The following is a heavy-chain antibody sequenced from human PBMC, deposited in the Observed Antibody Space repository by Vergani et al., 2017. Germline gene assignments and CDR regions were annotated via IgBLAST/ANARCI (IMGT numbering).Heavy chain of an antibody. CDR3: AKANRDFGDSLVDY. Sequence: EVQLVESGGGLVKPGGSLRLSCAASGFIFSSYAINWVRQAPGKGLEWVSVISGSGGSTYYADSVKGRFTISRDNSKNTLYLQMNSLRAGDTAVYYCAKANRDFGDSLVDYWGQGTLVTVSS. CDR2: ISGSGGST. D-gene: IGHD4-17*01. J-gene: IGHJ4*02. V-gene: IGHV3-23*04. CDR1: GFIFSSYA.